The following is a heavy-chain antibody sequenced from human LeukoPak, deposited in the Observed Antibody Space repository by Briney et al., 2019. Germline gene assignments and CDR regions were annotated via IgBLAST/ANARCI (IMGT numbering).Heavy chain of an antibody. CDR1: RFSFRSFE. V-gene: IGHV3-48*03. Sequence: GGSLRLSCAASRFSFRSFEMSWVRQAPGKGLECISYISSGGGTIYHADSVKGRFTISRDNANNSLYLQMNSLRAEDTAIYYCARSTELSDPYFYYGMDVWGQGTTVTVSS. CDR3: ARSTELSDPYFYYGMDV. D-gene: IGHD1-26*01. CDR2: ISSGGGTI. J-gene: IGHJ6*02.